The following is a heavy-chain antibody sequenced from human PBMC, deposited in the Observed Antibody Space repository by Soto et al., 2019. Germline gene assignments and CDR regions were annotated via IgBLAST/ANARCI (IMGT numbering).Heavy chain of an antibody. V-gene: IGHV3-13*01. J-gene: IGHJ6*02. CDR3: ARELWPSGMGV. CDR2: IGTAGQS. CDR1: GFTFSNYD. Sequence: QPGGSLRLSCAASGFTFSNYDFHWVRQATGKGLEWVSAIGTAGQSFYADSVKGRFTISRENAKNSVYLQMDSLRAGDTAVYYCARELWPSGMGVWGQGTTVTVSS. D-gene: IGHD2-21*01.